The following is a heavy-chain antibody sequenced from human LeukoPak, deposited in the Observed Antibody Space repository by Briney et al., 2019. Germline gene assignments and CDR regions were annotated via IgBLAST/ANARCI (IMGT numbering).Heavy chain of an antibody. D-gene: IGHD6-13*01. CDR1: GYTFTNYA. Sequence: GASVKASCKASGYTFTNYAISWVRQAPGQGLEWMGGIIPIFGTANCAQKFQGRVTITADESTSTAYMELSSLRSEDTAVYYCARERSSSNNDAFDIWGQGTMVTVSS. CDR3: ARERSSSNNDAFDI. J-gene: IGHJ3*02. CDR2: IIPIFGTA. V-gene: IGHV1-69*13.